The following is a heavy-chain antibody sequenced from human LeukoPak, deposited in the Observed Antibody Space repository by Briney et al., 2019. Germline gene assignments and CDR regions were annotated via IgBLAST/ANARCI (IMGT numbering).Heavy chain of an antibody. J-gene: IGHJ4*02. D-gene: IGHD6-19*01. V-gene: IGHV1-2*02. CDR1: GGTYTGYH. Sequence: GASVKLSCKASGGTYTGYHLHWVRQAPAHALEWTGWINPNSGGTNYAQKFQGRVTMTRDTSISTAYMELRSLRSDDTAVYDCARDSYSSGKRSFDYWGQGTLVSVPS. CDR2: INPNSGGT. CDR3: ARDSYSSGKRSFDY.